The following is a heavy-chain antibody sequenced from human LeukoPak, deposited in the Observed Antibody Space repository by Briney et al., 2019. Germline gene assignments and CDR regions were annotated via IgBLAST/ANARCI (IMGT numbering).Heavy chain of an antibody. CDR3: ARASHDYGDYSHFDY. J-gene: IGHJ4*02. CDR2: IYYSGST. D-gene: IGHD4-17*01. V-gene: IGHV4-59*12. Sequence: SETLSLTCTVSGGSISSYYWSWIRQPPGKGLERIGYIYYSGSTNYNPSLKSRVTIAVDKSKNQFSLKLSSVTAADTAVYYCARASHDYGDYSHFDYWGQGTLVTVSS. CDR1: GGSISSYY.